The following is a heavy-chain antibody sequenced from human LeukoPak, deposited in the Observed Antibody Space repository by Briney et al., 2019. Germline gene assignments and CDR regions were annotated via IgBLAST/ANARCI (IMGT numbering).Heavy chain of an antibody. D-gene: IGHD1-14*01. CDR2: IYYSGST. CDR1: GGSISGYY. V-gene: IGHV4-59*08. Sequence: SETLSLTRTVSGGSISGYYWSWIRQSPGKGLEWIAYIYYSGSTNYNPSLKSRVTISVDTSKNQFSLKLSSVTAADAAVYYCARHLTGTRSLDYWGQGTLVTVSS. CDR3: ARHLTGTRSLDY. J-gene: IGHJ4*02.